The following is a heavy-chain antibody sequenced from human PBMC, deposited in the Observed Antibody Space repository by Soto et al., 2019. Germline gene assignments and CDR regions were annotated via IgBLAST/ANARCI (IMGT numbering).Heavy chain of an antibody. CDR1: GFTFITSA. J-gene: IGHJ3*01. V-gene: IGHV1-18*01. CDR3: ASDFLTRLSWGSTTSNYSNYHFEV. CDR2: VSPYNGGT. D-gene: IGHD3-9*01. Sequence: GASVKVSCKASGFTFITSALSWVRQARGQGLEWIGRVSPYNGGTNYAQKFQGRVTITTDTSTNTAYMDLRSLKSDDTAVYFCASDFLTRLSWGSTTSNYSNYHFEVWGQGNMVTVS.